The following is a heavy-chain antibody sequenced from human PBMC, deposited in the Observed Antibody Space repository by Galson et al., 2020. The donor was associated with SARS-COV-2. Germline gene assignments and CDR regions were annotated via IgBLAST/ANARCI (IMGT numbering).Heavy chain of an antibody. CDR1: GYTFTGYY. D-gene: IGHD2-2*01. CDR2: INPNSGGT. J-gene: IGHJ6*02. V-gene: IGHV1-2*02. CDR3: ASWNDCSSTSCYLRPYYGMDV. Sequence: ASVKVSCKASGYTFTGYYMHWVRQAPGQGLEWMGWINPNSGGTNYAQKFQGRVTMTRDTSISTAYMELSRLRSDDTAVYYCASWNDCSSTSCYLRPYYGMDVWGQGTTVTVSS.